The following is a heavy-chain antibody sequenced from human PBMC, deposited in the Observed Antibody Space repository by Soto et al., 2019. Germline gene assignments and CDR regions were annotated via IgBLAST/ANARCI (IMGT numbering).Heavy chain of an antibody. CDR1: GYTFTGYY. V-gene: IGHV1-2*04. Sequence: ASVKVSCKASGYTFTGYYMHWVRQAPGQGLEWMGWINPNSGGTNYAQKFQGWVTMTRDTSISTAYMELSRLRSDDTAVYYCAGLARKSAAIGGYNWFDPWGQGTLVTVSS. J-gene: IGHJ5*02. CDR3: AGLARKSAAIGGYNWFDP. D-gene: IGHD2-2*02. CDR2: INPNSGGT.